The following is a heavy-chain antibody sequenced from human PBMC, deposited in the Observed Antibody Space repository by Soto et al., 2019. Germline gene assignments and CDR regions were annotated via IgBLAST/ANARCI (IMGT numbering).Heavy chain of an antibody. D-gene: IGHD2-15*01. J-gene: IGHJ4*02. CDR2: VKNKANSYTT. CDR1: GFTFSDHY. CDR3: TRVHLGAPTRYFDY. V-gene: IGHV3-72*01. Sequence: EVQLVESGGGLVQPGGSLRLSCAASGFTFSDHYMDWVRQAPGKGLEWVGRVKNKANSYTTEYAASVIGRCTISRDDSRDLLFLQMNCLKTDDTALYYCTRVHLGAPTRYFDYWGQGALVTVSS.